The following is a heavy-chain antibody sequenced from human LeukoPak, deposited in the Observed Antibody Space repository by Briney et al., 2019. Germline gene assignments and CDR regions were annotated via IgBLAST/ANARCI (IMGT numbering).Heavy chain of an antibody. J-gene: IGHJ5*02. Sequence: PSQTLSLTCAVSGGSISSGGYSWSWIRQPPGKGLEWIGYIYYSGSTNYNPSLKSRVTISVDTSKNQFSLKLSSVTAADTAVYYCARGTAGAAYNWFDPWGQGTLVTVSS. CDR1: GGSISSGGYS. D-gene: IGHD6-13*01. CDR3: ARGTAGAAYNWFDP. CDR2: IYYSGST. V-gene: IGHV4-30-4*07.